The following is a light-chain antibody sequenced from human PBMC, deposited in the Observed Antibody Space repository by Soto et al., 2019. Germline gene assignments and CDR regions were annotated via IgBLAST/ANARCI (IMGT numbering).Light chain of an antibody. J-gene: IGLJ3*02. Sequence: QSALTQPASVSGSPGQSITISCTGTSSDVGGYNYVSWYQQHPGKAPKLMIYDVSNRPSGVSNRFSGSKSDNTASLTISGLQAEDEADYYCSSYTSSSTSRVFGGGTKLTVL. CDR2: DVS. V-gene: IGLV2-14*01. CDR1: SSDVGGYNY. CDR3: SSYTSSSTSRV.